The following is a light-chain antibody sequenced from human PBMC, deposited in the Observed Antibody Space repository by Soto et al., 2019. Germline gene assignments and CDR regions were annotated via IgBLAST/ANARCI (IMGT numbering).Light chain of an antibody. CDR2: KAS. Sequence: DIQMTQSPSTLSASVGDRVTITCRASQSISSWLAWYQQKPGKAPKLQIYKASSLESGVPSRFSGSGSGTEFTLTISSLQPDDFATYYCQHYNSYSITFGQGTRLEIK. CDR3: QHYNSYSIT. V-gene: IGKV1-5*03. CDR1: QSISSW. J-gene: IGKJ5*01.